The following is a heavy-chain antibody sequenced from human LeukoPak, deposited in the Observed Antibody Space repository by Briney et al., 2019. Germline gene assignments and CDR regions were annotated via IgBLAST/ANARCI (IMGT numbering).Heavy chain of an antibody. J-gene: IGHJ4*02. Sequence: GGSLRLSCAASGFTFNSYGMNWVRQAPGKGLEWVSSISTSSNYIYYADSVKGRFTISRDNAKNSLYLQMNNLRAEDTAVYYCARDEAVGKANDYWGQGTLVIVSA. D-gene: IGHD7-27*01. V-gene: IGHV3-21*01. CDR3: ARDEAVGKANDY. CDR1: GFTFNSYG. CDR2: ISTSSNYI.